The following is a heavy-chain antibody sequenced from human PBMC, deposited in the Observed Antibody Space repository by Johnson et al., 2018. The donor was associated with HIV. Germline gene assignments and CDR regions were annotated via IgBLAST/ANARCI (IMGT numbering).Heavy chain of an antibody. CDR1: GFTFSDSY. V-gene: IGHV3-11*01. J-gene: IGHJ3*02. CDR2: ISGSDGAI. CDR3: ASSSLAWGVDAFDI. D-gene: IGHD3-10*01. Sequence: QVQLVESGGGWVKPGGSLSLSCAASGFTFSDSYMNWIRQAPGKGLEWVSYISGSDGAIWYADSVKGRFTVSRDNAKNSFYLQMNSLRVEDTAVYYCASSSLAWGVDAFDIWGQGTMVTVSS.